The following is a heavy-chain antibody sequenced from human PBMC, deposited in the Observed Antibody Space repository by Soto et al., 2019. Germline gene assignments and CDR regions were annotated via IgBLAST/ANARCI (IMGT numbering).Heavy chain of an antibody. CDR3: ARVWRPYSSSSDWFDP. V-gene: IGHV1-18*01. D-gene: IGHD6-6*01. Sequence: QVQLVQSGAEVKKPGASVKVSCKASGYTFTSYGISWVRQAPGQRLERMGWISAYNGNTNYAQKLQGRVTMTTDTSTSTAYMELRSLRSDDTAVYYCARVWRPYSSSSDWFDPWGQGTLVTVSS. CDR1: GYTFTSYG. CDR2: ISAYNGNT. J-gene: IGHJ5*02.